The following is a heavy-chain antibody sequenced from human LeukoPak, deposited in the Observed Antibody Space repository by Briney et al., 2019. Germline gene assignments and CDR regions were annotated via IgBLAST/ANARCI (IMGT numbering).Heavy chain of an antibody. CDR2: VYPGDSDT. D-gene: IGHD6-13*01. J-gene: IGHJ4*02. CDR1: GYSFTSYW. Sequence: GESLKISCKGSGYSFTSYWIGWVRQMPGKGLEWMGIVYPGDSDTRYSPSFQGQVTISADKSFSTAYLQWSSLKASDTAIYYCASSKSSSWYPFYLDYWGQGTLVTVSS. V-gene: IGHV5-51*01. CDR3: ASSKSSSWYPFYLDY.